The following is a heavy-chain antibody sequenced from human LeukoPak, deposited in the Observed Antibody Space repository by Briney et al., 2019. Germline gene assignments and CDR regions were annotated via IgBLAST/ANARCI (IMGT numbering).Heavy chain of an antibody. CDR2: FNPEDGET. J-gene: IGHJ4*02. CDR1: GYTLTELS. Sequence: ASVTVSFTVSGYTLTELSMHWVRQAPGKGLEWMGGFNPEDGETIYAQKFQGRVIMTEDTSTDTAYMELSSLRAEDTAVYYCAKAALGEQWLAMGYWGQGTLVTVSS. D-gene: IGHD6-19*01. V-gene: IGHV1-24*01. CDR3: AKAALGEQWLAMGY.